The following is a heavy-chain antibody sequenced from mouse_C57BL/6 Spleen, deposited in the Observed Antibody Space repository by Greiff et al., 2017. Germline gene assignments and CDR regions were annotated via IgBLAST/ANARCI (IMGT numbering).Heavy chain of an antibody. CDR3: ERGPTIVTDFGC. D-gene: IGHD2-5*01. V-gene: IGHV5-17*01. CDR1: GFTFSDYG. Sequence: EVKLVESGGGLVKPGGSLKLSCAASGFTFSDYGMHWVRQAPEKGLEWVAYISSGRSTIYSADTVKGRFTISRDNAKNTLLLQMTSLRSEDTAMYYCERGPTIVTDFGCWGKGTTLTVSS. CDR2: ISSGRSTI. J-gene: IGHJ2*01.